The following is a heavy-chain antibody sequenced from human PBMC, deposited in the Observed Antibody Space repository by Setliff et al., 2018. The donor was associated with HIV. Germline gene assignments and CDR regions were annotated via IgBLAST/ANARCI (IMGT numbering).Heavy chain of an antibody. J-gene: IGHJ4*02. CDR2: IYYSGST. CDR3: ARQGQLGSE. V-gene: IGHV4-59*08. Sequence: SETLSLTCTVSGGSISSYYWSWIRQPPGKGLEWIGYIYYSGSTYYKPSLKSRVTISVDTSKNQFSLKLSSVTAADTAVYYCARQGQLGSEWGQGTLVTVSS. CDR1: GGSISSYY. D-gene: IGHD1-1*01.